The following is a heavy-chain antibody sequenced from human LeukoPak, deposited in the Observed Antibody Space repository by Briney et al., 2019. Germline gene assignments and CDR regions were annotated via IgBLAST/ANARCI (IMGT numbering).Heavy chain of an antibody. CDR3: ARDYYGDYGLDY. V-gene: IGHV3-21*01. D-gene: IGHD4-17*01. CDR2: ISSSGSYI. J-gene: IGHJ4*02. Sequence: GRSLRLSCAASGFTFSTYSMNWVRQAPGKGLEWVSSISSSGSYIYYADSVEGRFAISRDSAKNSLYLQMSSLRAEDTAVYYCARDYYGDYGLDYWGQGTLVTVSS. CDR1: GFTFSTYS.